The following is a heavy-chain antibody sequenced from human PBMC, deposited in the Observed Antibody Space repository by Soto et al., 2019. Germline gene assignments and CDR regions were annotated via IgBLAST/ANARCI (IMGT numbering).Heavy chain of an antibody. J-gene: IGHJ5*02. V-gene: IGHV1-69*13. Sequence: SVKVSCKASGGTFSSYAISWVRQAPGQGLEWMGGIIPIFGTANYAQKFQGRVTITADESTSTAYMELSSLRSEDTAVYYCARDVMGYASIHNRFDPWGQGTLVTVSS. CDR3: ARDVMGYASIHNRFDP. CDR2: IIPIFGTA. CDR1: GGTFSSYA. D-gene: IGHD2-2*01.